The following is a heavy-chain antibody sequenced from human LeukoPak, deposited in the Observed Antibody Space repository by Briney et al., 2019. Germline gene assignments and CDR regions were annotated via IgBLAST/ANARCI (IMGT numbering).Heavy chain of an antibody. Sequence: GGSLRLSCAASGFTLRSHGMHWVRQAPGKGLEWVAVISYDESNKHYADSVKGRFTISRDTSRNTLYLQMDSLRAEDTALYYCAKDSSTGWYYFDYWGQGTVVTVSS. D-gene: IGHD2-2*01. CDR1: GFTLRSHG. J-gene: IGHJ4*02. V-gene: IGHV3-30*18. CDR3: AKDSSTGWYYFDY. CDR2: ISYDESNK.